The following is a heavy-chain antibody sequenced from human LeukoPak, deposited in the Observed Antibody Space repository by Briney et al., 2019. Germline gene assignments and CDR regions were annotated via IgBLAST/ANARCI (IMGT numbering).Heavy chain of an antibody. Sequence: ASVKVSCKVSGYTLTELSMHWVRQAPGKGLEWMGGFDPEDGETIYAQKLQGRVTMTEDTSTDTAYMELSSLRSEDTAVYYCATLRYCSGGSCYSYLYYFDYWGQGTLVTVSS. V-gene: IGHV1-24*01. CDR2: FDPEDGET. J-gene: IGHJ4*02. CDR1: GYTLTELS. D-gene: IGHD2-15*01. CDR3: ATLRYCSGGSCYSYLYYFDY.